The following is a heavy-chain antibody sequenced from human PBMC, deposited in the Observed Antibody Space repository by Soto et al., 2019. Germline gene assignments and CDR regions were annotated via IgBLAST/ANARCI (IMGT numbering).Heavy chain of an antibody. J-gene: IGHJ3*02. V-gene: IGHV3-30*18. CDR1: GFTFSSYG. Sequence: GGSLRLSCAASGFTFSSYGMHWFRQAPGKGLEWVAVISYDGSNKYYADSVKGRFTISRDNSKNTLYLQMNSLRAEDTAVYYCANLGVAVAGRSDAFDIWGQGTMVTVSS. D-gene: IGHD6-19*01. CDR3: ANLGVAVAGRSDAFDI. CDR2: ISYDGSNK.